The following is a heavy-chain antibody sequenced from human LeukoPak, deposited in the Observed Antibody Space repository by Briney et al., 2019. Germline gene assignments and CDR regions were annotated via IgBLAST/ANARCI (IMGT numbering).Heavy chain of an antibody. CDR2: ISGSGGST. J-gene: IGHJ4*02. CDR1: GFTFSSYA. V-gene: IGHV3-23*01. Sequence: GGSLRLSCSASGFTFSSYAMSWVRQAPGKGLEWVSAISGSGGSTYYADSVKGRFTISRDNSKNTLYLQMNSLRAEDTAVYYCAKMKAAAVVGAGTFDYWGQGTLVTVSS. D-gene: IGHD6-13*01. CDR3: AKMKAAAVVGAGTFDY.